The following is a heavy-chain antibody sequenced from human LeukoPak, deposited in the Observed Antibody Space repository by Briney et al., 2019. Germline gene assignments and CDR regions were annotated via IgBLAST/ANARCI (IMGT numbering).Heavy chain of an antibody. V-gene: IGHV3-9*01. CDR1: GFTFDDYA. J-gene: IGHJ4*02. Sequence: PGGSLRLSCATSGFTFDDYAMQWVRQAPGKSLEWVSGVSWNSGSIGYADSVKGRFTVSRDNAKNSLYLQMNSLRAEDTALYYCAKVGGGDEYYFDYWGQGTLVTVSS. D-gene: IGHD2-21*02. CDR3: AKVGGGDEYYFDY. CDR2: VSWNSGSI.